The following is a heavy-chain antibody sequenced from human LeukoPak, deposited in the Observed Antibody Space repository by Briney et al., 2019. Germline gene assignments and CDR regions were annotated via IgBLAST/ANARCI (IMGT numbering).Heavy chain of an antibody. CDR1: GYTFTSYG. J-gene: IGHJ6*02. D-gene: IGHD5-12*01. Sequence: ASVKVSCKASGYTFTSYGISWVRQAPGQRLEWMGWINAGNGNTKYSQKFQGRVTITRDTSASTAYMELSSLRSEDTAVYYCAREGGYDVMTTGYYGMDVWGQGTTVTVSS. V-gene: IGHV1-3*01. CDR2: INAGNGNT. CDR3: AREGGYDVMTTGYYGMDV.